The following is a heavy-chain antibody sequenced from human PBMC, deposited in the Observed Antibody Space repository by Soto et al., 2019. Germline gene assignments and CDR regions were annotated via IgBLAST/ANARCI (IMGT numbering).Heavy chain of an antibody. J-gene: IGHJ4*02. V-gene: IGHV3-23*01. CDR3: EIDGTITIFGVVIIC. CDR1: GFTFSSYA. Sequence: PGGSLTLSCAASGFTFSSYAMSWVRQAPGKGLEWVSAISGAGGGAYYADSVKGRFTISRDNSKNTLYLQMNSLSADDTAVYYCEIDGTITIFGVVIICWGQGTLVTVSS. D-gene: IGHD3-3*01. CDR2: ISGAGGGA.